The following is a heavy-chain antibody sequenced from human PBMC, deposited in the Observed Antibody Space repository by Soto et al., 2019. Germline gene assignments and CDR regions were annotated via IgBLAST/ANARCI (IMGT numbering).Heavy chain of an antibody. J-gene: IGHJ4*02. CDR1: GFTFSSYP. D-gene: IGHD3-10*01. Sequence: QVQLVESGGGVVQPGRSLRLSCAAFGFTFSSYPVYWARQAPGKGLEWVAVISYDGSNEYYAESVKGRFAISRDNSNHILYLQMTGLRPEDTAMYYCAKVRGYKYYGSGSWDYWGQGTLVTVSS. V-gene: IGHV3-30*09. CDR2: ISYDGSNE. CDR3: AKVRGYKYYGSGSWDY.